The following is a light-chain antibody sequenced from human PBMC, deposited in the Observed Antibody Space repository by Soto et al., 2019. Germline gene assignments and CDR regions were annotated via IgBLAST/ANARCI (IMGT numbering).Light chain of an antibody. CDR3: QQYNNWPPWT. J-gene: IGKJ1*01. CDR1: QSLSSN. V-gene: IGKV3-15*01. CDR2: GAS. Sequence: EIVMTQSPATLSVSPGERATLSCRASQSLSSNVAWYQQKPGQAPRLLIYGASTRATGIPARFSGSGSGTEFTLTISSLQSEDFAVYYCQQYNNWPPWTFGQGTKVDIK.